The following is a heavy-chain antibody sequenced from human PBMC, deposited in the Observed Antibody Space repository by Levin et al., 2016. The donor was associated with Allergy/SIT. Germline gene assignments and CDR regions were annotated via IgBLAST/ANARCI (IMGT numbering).Heavy chain of an antibody. CDR3: ARGGAVAGLDVY. D-gene: IGHD6-19*01. Sequence: GGPLRLSCAASGFTFSTYAMSWVRQAPGKGLEWVSSISGSGSTIDYADSVKGRFTISRDTSKNTLYLQMNSLRAEDTALYYCARGGAVAGLDVYWGQGTLVTVSS. CDR1: GFTFSTYA. J-gene: IGHJ4*02. V-gene: IGHV3-23*01. CDR2: ISGSGSTI.